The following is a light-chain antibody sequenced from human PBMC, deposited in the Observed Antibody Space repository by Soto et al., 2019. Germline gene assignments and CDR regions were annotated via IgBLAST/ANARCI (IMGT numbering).Light chain of an antibody. V-gene: IGLV2-8*01. CDR1: SSDVGGYHY. Sequence: QSVLTQPRSVSGSPGQSVTLSCTGTSSDVGGYHYVSWYQHHPGKAPKLMIYEVNLRPSGVPDRFSGSKSGNTASLTVSGLQAEDEADYYCSSYAGSNNLIFGGGTKLTVL. J-gene: IGLJ2*01. CDR3: SSYAGSNNLI. CDR2: EVN.